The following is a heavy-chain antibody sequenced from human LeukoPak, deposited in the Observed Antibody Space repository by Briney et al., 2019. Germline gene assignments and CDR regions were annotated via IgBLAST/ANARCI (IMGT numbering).Heavy chain of an antibody. D-gene: IGHD3-22*01. J-gene: IGHJ3*02. V-gene: IGHV1-18*01. CDR1: GYTFTSYG. CDR3: ARGVSHYYDSTGPDASDI. Sequence: ASVKLSCKASGYTFTSYGISSVRQAPGQGLEWMGWISAYNGNTNYAQKLQGRVTMTPDTSTRTAYMELRSLRSDDTAVYYCARGVSHYYDSTGPDASDIWGQGTMVTVSS. CDR2: ISAYNGNT.